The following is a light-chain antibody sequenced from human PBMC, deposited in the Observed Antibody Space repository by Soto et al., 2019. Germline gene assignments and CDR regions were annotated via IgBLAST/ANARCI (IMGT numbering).Light chain of an antibody. V-gene: IGKV3-15*01. CDR2: GSF. CDR3: QQRNVWPPVT. J-gene: IGKJ5*01. CDR1: QSVDNN. Sequence: EIVMTQSPVTLSASPGESATLSCRAGQSVDNNVAWYQQKPGQAPRLLIVGSFARATGIPARFSGSGSGTDFTLTISSLEPEDSAVYYCQQRNVWPPVTFGQGTRLEIK.